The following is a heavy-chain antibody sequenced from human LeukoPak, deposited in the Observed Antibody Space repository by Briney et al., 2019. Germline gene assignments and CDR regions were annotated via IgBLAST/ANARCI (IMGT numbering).Heavy chain of an antibody. CDR3: ARENYYDSSGYSD. Sequence: NSSETLSLTCTVSGGSISRGSYYWSWIRQPAGKGLEWIGRIYTSGSTNYNPSLKSRVTISVDTSKNQFSLKLSSVTAADTAVYYCARENYYDSSGYSDWGQGTLVTVSS. CDR1: GGSISRGSYY. CDR2: IYTSGST. J-gene: IGHJ4*02. D-gene: IGHD3-22*01. V-gene: IGHV4-61*02.